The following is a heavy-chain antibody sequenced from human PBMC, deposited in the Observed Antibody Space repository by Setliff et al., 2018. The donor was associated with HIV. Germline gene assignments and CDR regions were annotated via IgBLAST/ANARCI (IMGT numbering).Heavy chain of an antibody. CDR2: IFPGGAT. Sequence: PSETLSLTCTVSGGSIRSGSYYWTWIRQPAGKGLEWIGIIFPGGATNYNPSLTSRVTISVDTSKNHLFLKLTSVTTADTAVYFCAKSSPSIGYITDCWGQGAPVTVSS. D-gene: IGHD5-12*01. CDR1: GGSIRSGSYY. J-gene: IGHJ4*02. CDR3: AKSSPSIGYITDC. V-gene: IGHV4-61*10.